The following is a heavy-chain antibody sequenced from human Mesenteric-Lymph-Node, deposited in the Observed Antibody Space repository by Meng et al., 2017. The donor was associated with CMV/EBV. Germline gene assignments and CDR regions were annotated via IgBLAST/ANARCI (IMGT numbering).Heavy chain of an antibody. D-gene: IGHD6-19*01. Sequence: TCSSYAMHWVRQAPGKGLEYVSAISSNGGSTYYANSVKGRFTISRDNSKNTLYLQMGSLRAEDMAVYYCARPPREMRYSSGFYWYFDLWGRGTLVTVSS. CDR3: ARPPREMRYSSGFYWYFDL. CDR2: ISSNGGST. CDR1: TCSSYA. J-gene: IGHJ2*01. V-gene: IGHV3-64*01.